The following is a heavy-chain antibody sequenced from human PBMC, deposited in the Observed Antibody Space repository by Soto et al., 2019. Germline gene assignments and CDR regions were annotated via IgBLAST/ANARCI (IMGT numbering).Heavy chain of an antibody. CDR1: GFTFSNAW. V-gene: IGHV3-15*01. D-gene: IGHD3-3*01. J-gene: IGHJ6*03. CDR3: TPDTNLHTIFDYYYYYYYMDV. CDR2: IKSKTDGGTT. Sequence: GGSLRLSCAASGFTFSNAWMSWVRQAPGKGLEWVGRIKSKTDGGTTDYAAPVKGRFTISREDSKNTLYLQMNSLKTEDTAVYYCTPDTNLHTIFDYYYYYYYMDVWGKGTTVTVSS.